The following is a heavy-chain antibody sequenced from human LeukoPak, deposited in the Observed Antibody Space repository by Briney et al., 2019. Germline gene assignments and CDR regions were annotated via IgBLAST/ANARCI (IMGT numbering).Heavy chain of an antibody. CDR2: IRYDGSNK. J-gene: IGHJ4*02. CDR1: GFTFSSYG. CDR3: AKDYDSSGYFYVMYYFDY. V-gene: IGHV3-30*02. D-gene: IGHD3-22*01. Sequence: GGSPRLSCAASGFTFSSYGMHWVRQAPGKGLEWVAFIRYDGSNKYYADSVKGRFTISRDNSKNTLYLQMNSLRAEDTAVYYCAKDYDSSGYFYVMYYFDYWVQGTLVTVSS.